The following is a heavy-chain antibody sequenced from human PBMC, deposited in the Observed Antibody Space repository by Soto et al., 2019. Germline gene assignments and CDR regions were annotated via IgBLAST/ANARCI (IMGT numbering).Heavy chain of an antibody. V-gene: IGHV1-46*01. CDR1: GYTFIRYF. J-gene: IGHJ6*02. CDR3: ARVRGLYCSGGSCSTLDV. CDR2: INPSGGTT. D-gene: IGHD2-15*01. Sequence: ASVKVSCKASGYTFIRYFMHWVRQAPGQGLEWMGVINPSGGTTRYTQKFQGRVTMTRDTSTSTVYMELSSLRSEDTAVYYCARVRGLYCSGGSCSTLDVWSQRTTVTV.